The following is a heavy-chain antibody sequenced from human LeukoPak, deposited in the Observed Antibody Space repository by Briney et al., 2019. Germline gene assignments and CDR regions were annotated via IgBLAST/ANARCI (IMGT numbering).Heavy chain of an antibody. CDR2: IYYSGSS. CDR1: GGSISSSSYY. Sequence: SETLSLTCTVSGGSISSSSYYWGWIRQLPGKGLEWIGSIYYSGSSYYNPSLKSRVTISVHTSKNQFSLKLSSVTAADTAVYYCARHVDTATDYFDYWGQGTLVTVSS. J-gene: IGHJ4*02. CDR3: ARHVDTATDYFDY. D-gene: IGHD5-18*01. V-gene: IGHV4-39*01.